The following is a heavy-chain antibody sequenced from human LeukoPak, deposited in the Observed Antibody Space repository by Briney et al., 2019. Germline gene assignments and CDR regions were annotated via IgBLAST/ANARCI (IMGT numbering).Heavy chain of an antibody. J-gene: IGHJ5*02. CDR3: ARITYDFWSGYYMPDDP. V-gene: IGHV1-18*01. D-gene: IGHD3-3*01. CDR1: GYTFTNYG. CDR2: ISIYNGNT. Sequence: ASVKVSCKASGYTFTNYGISWVRQAPGQGLEWMGWISIYNGNTDYAQKLRGRVTMTTDTSTSTAYMELRSLRSDDTAVYYCARITYDFWSGYYMPDDPWGQGTLATASS.